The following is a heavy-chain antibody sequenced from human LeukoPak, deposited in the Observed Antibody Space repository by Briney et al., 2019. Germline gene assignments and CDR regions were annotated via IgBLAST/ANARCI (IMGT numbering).Heavy chain of an antibody. Sequence: GGSLRLSCAASGFTFNEMNWVRQASGKGLEWVSYISSSGSTIYYADSVKGRFTISRDNAKNSLYLQMNSLRAEDTAVYYCAVSTSLYNWFDPWGQGTLVTVSS. CDR2: ISSSGSTI. V-gene: IGHV3-48*03. J-gene: IGHJ5*02. CDR1: GFTFNE. D-gene: IGHD2-2*01. CDR3: AVSTSLYNWFDP.